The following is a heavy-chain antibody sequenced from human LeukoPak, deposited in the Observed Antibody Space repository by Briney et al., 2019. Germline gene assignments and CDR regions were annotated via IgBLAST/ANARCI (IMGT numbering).Heavy chain of an antibody. D-gene: IGHD4-23*01. CDR2: INHSGST. V-gene: IGHV4-34*01. CDR3: ARGPKLPYYYYYMDV. Sequence: SETLSLTCAVYGGSFSGYYWSWIRQPPGKGLEWIGEINHSGSTNYNPSLKSRVTMSVDTSKNQFSLKLSSVTAADTAVYYCARGPKLPYYYYYMDVWGKGTTVTVSS. J-gene: IGHJ6*03. CDR1: GGSFSGYY.